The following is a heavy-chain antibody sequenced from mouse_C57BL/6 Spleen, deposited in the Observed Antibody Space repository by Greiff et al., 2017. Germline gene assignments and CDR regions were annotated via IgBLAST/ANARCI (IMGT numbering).Heavy chain of an antibody. Sequence: ESGPELVKPGASVKISCKASGYAFSSSWMNWVKQRPGKGLEWIGRIYPGDGDTNYNGKFKGKATLTADKSSSTAYMQLSSLTSEDSAVYFCARPYGSSLDYWGQGTTLTVSS. CDR2: IYPGDGDT. J-gene: IGHJ2*01. D-gene: IGHD1-1*01. CDR1: GYAFSSSW. V-gene: IGHV1-82*01. CDR3: ARPYGSSLDY.